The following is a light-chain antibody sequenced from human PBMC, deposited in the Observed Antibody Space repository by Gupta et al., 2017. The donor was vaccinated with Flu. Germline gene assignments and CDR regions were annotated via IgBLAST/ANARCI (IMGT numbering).Light chain of an antibody. CDR1: ENITSW. CDR3: QHVNYYSWT. CDR2: KGS. V-gene: IGKV1-5*03. J-gene: IGKJ1*01. Sequence: DIQMTQSPSTLAASVGDRVSITCRATENITSWLAWYQQKPGKAPNFVIYKGSGLEGGVPSRFSGSGSGTEFTLTISSLQPDDFATYYCQHVNYYSWTFGQGTKVEI.